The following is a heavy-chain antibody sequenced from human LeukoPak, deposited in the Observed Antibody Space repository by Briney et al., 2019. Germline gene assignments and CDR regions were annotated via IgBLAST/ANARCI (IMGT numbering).Heavy chain of an antibody. CDR2: MYLSGTT. CDR3: AGLVGRYSSGLYYYYFDY. J-gene: IGHJ4*02. V-gene: IGHV4-4*02. CDR1: GDSINSLDL. Sequence: SGTLSLTCTVSGDSINSLDLWSWVRQPPGKGLEWIGEMYLSGTTHSNPSVKSRVTISIDKTKNQFFLDLSSVTAADTAVYYCAGLVGRYSSGLYYYYFDYWGQGTLVTVSS. D-gene: IGHD3-22*01.